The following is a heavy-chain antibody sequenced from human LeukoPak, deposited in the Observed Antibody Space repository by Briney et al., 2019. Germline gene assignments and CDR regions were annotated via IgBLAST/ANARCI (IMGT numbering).Heavy chain of an antibody. CDR3: ARVGLTWGYYGMDV. D-gene: IGHD7-27*01. J-gene: IGHJ6*02. Sequence: GASVKVSCKASGYTFTSYGISWVRQAPGQGLEWMGWISAYNGNTNYARKLQGRVTMTTDTSTSTAYMELRSLRSDDTAVYYCARVGLTWGYYGMDVWGQGTTVTVSS. CDR2: ISAYNGNT. CDR1: GYTFTSYG. V-gene: IGHV1-18*01.